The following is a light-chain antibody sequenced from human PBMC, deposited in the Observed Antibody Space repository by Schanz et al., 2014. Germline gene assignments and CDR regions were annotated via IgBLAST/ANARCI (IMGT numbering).Light chain of an antibody. V-gene: IGKV3D-15*01. CDR2: GAS. CDR3: QQATGFPPT. Sequence: EIVMTQSPETLSVSPGERATLSCRASQSISINVAWYQQKPGQAPRLLIYGASSRATGIPDRFSGSGSGTDFTLTISRLEPEDFATYYCQQATGFPPTFGGGTKVEIK. CDR1: QSISIN. J-gene: IGKJ4*01.